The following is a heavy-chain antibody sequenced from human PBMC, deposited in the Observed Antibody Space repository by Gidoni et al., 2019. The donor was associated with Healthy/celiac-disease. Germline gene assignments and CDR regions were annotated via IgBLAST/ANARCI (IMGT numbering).Heavy chain of an antibody. D-gene: IGHD3-3*01. J-gene: IGHJ3*02. V-gene: IGHV3-23*01. CDR2: ISGSGGST. CDR3: AKDLPTPYYDFWSGYSPSGFAFDI. CDR1: GFTFSSYA. Sequence: EVQLLESGGGLVQPGGSLRLSCAASGFTFSSYAMSWVRPAPGKGLEWVSAISGSGGSTYYADSVKGRFTISRDNSKNTLYLQMNSLRAEDTAVYYCAKDLPTPYYDFWSGYSPSGFAFDIWGQGTMVTVSS.